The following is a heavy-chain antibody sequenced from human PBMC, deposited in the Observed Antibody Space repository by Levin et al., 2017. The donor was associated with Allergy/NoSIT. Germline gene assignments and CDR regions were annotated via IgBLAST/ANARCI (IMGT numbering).Heavy chain of an antibody. CDR3: ASPKFLGYYGSGSYYNGGPYYFDY. D-gene: IGHD3-10*01. V-gene: IGHV4-39*01. CDR1: GGSISSSSYY. J-gene: IGHJ4*02. CDR2: IYYSGST. Sequence: SETLSLTCTVSGGSISSSSYYWGWIRQPPGKGLEWIGSIYYSGSTYYNPSLKSRVTISVDTSKNQFSLKLSSVTAADTAVYYCASPKFLGYYGSGSYYNGGPYYFDYWGQGTLVTVSS.